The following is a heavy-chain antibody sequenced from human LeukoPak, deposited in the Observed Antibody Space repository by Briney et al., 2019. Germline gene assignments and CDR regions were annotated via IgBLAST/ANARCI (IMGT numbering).Heavy chain of an antibody. V-gene: IGHV3-66*01. Sequence: PGGSLRLSCAASGFIISGSYMTWVRQTPGKGLEWVSVIYSSGTTYYADSVKGRFTISRDSSKNTLYLQMDSLRVEDTAVYYCATVTVGGWGQGTPVTVSS. J-gene: IGHJ4*02. CDR3: ATVTVGG. CDR2: IYSSGTT. CDR1: GFIISGSY. D-gene: IGHD1-26*01.